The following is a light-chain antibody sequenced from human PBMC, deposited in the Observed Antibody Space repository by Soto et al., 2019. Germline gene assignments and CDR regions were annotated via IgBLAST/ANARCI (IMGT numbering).Light chain of an antibody. Sequence: EIVMTQSPATLSVSPGERATLSCRASQRVSSNLAWYQQKPGQAPRLLIYGASTRATGIPARFSGSVSGTEFTLTISILQSEDFAVYYCQQYNNWPAWTFGQGTKVEIK. CDR3: QQYNNWPAWT. CDR2: GAS. CDR1: QRVSSN. J-gene: IGKJ1*01. V-gene: IGKV3-15*01.